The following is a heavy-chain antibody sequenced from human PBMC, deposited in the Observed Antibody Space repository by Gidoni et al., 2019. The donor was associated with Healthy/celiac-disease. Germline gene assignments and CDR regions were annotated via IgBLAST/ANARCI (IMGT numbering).Heavy chain of an antibody. V-gene: IGHV4-34*01. Sequence: QVQLQQWGAGLLKPSETLSLTCAVYGGSFSGYYWSWIRQPPGKGREWIGEINHSGSTNYNPSLKSRVTISVDTSKNQFSLKLSSVTAADTAVYYCARGGFCSSTSCYDRWFDPWGQGTLVTVSS. D-gene: IGHD2-2*01. J-gene: IGHJ5*02. CDR2: INHSGST. CDR3: ARGGFCSSTSCYDRWFDP. CDR1: GGSFSGYY.